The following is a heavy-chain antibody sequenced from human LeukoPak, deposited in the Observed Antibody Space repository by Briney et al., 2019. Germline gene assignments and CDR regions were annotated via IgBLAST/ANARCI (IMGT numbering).Heavy chain of an antibody. CDR3: ARGDTAMVRYYYYGMDV. CDR1: GGSISSHY. J-gene: IGHJ6*02. Sequence: SETLSLTCTVSGGSISSHYWSWIRQPAGKGLEWIGRIYTSGSTNYNPSLKSRVTMSVDTSKNQFSLKLSSVTAADTAVYYCARGDTAMVRYYYYGMDVWGQGTTVTVSS. D-gene: IGHD5-18*01. CDR2: IYTSGST. V-gene: IGHV4-4*07.